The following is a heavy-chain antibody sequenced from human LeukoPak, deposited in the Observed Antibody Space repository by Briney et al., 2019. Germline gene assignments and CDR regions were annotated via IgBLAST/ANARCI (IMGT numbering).Heavy chain of an antibody. V-gene: IGHV3-21*01. CDR1: GYIFSKYS. D-gene: IGHD3-9*01. J-gene: IGHJ4*02. CDR2: ISGSNTHI. CDR3: ARAPPGYEILTGSYFDF. Sequence: GGSLRLSCVASGYIFSKYSVNWVRQAPGKELEWVSSISGSNTHIHYADSVKGRFTISRDNAKNLLFLQMNSLRVEDTAVYYCARAPPGYEILTGSYFDFWGQGTPVTVSS.